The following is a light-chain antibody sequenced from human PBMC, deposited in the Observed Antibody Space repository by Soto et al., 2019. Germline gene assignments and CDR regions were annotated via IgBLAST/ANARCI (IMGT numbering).Light chain of an antibody. J-gene: IGLJ1*01. CDR3: CSYAGSTPYV. V-gene: IGLV2-23*02. Sequence: SALTQPASVSASPGQSITISCTGTSSDVGSYKLVSWYQQHPGKGPQLMIYEVSKRPSGISNRFSGSKSGNTASLTISGLQAEDEADYYCCSYAGSTPYVFGTGTKVTVL. CDR2: EVS. CDR1: SSDVGSYKL.